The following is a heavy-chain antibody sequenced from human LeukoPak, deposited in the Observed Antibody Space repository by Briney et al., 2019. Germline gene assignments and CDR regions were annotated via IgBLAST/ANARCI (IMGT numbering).Heavy chain of an antibody. CDR1: GDSISNSIW. J-gene: IGHJ4*02. Sequence: SETLSLTCTVSGDSISNSIWWSWLRQPPGKGLEWIGEVDHTGNTNYRPSLDSRVTLSIDTSKNQFSLTLTSVTAADTAVYYCARDLGYFDIDYWGQGTLVTVSS. D-gene: IGHD3-9*01. V-gene: IGHV4/OR15-8*02. CDR3: ARDLGYFDIDY. CDR2: VDHTGNT.